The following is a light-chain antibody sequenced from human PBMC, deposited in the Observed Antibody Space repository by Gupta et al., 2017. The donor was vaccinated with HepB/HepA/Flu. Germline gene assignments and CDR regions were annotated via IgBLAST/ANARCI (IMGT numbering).Light chain of an antibody. CDR1: GSDVDIYNL. V-gene: IGLV2-23*02. Sequence: SSLTQPASVPGSPGQSIPSPCTGTGSDVDIYNLVSWYQQHPEKAPKLIIYEVTKRPSGLSNRFSGYRSGNTASLTIAGLQADDEADYYCCSYAGSSTLIFGGGTKLTVL. J-gene: IGLJ2*01. CDR3: CSYAGSSTLI. CDR2: EVT.